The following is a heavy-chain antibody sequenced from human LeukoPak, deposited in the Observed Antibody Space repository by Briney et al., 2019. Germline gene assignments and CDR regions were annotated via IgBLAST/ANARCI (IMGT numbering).Heavy chain of an antibody. V-gene: IGHV1-46*01. J-gene: IGHJ4*02. D-gene: IGHD3-10*01. CDR3: STETMLRGVTEQGYDY. Sequence: ASLILSRNASAYTFTNYYMHSVRHAPGQPLDWMGIINPSGSTTSYAQKFQAIVTITMATSPSTVSIELSSLRSEDTSLQYVSTETMLRGVTEQGYDYWGQGPLATVSS. CDR1: AYTFTNYY. CDR2: INPSGSTT.